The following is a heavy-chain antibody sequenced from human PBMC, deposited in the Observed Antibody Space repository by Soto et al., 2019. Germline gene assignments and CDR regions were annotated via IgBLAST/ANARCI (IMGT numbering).Heavy chain of an antibody. CDR2: IYNSGST. Sequence: SDTLSLTCTVSGGSISSDYWSWIRQPPGKGLEWIGFIYNSGSTNYNPSLKSRVTISMDTSRNHFSLILSSVTAADTAVYYCARAPYGSGTKPYYFDYWGQGTLVTVS. J-gene: IGHJ4*02. CDR1: GGSISSDY. D-gene: IGHD3-10*01. V-gene: IGHV4-59*01. CDR3: ARAPYGSGTKPYYFDY.